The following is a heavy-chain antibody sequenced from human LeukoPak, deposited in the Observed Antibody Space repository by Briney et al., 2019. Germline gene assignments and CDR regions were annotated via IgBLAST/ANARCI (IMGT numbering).Heavy chain of an antibody. CDR1: GGSISSSSYY. CDR2: IYYSGST. V-gene: IGHV4-39*01. Sequence: SETLSLTCTVSGGSISSSSYYWGWIRQPPGKGLEWIGSIYYSGSTYYNPSLKSRVTISVDTSKNQFSLKLSSVTAADTAVYYCARHNFPAGYYSGYFDYWGQGTLVTVSS. D-gene: IGHD3-22*01. J-gene: IGHJ4*02. CDR3: ARHNFPAGYYSGYFDY.